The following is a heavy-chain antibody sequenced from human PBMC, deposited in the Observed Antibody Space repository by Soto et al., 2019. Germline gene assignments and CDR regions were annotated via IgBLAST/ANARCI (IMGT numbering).Heavy chain of an antibody. V-gene: IGHV3-33*01. CDR1: GFTFSSYG. CDR3: ARTKSVAAKTQYYFDY. Sequence: QVQLVESGGGVVQPGRSLRLSCTASGFTFSSYGMNWVRQAPGKGLEWVAVIWYDGSNKYYADSVKGPFTISRDNSKNTLYLQMTSLTADYTAVYYCARTKSVAAKTQYYFDYWGHGALVTVSS. CDR2: IWYDGSNK. D-gene: IGHD2-15*01. J-gene: IGHJ4*01.